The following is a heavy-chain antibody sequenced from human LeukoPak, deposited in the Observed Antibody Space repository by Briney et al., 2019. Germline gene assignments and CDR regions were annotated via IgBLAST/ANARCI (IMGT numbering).Heavy chain of an antibody. CDR3: ARESVGAFDY. CDR1: GYTLTELS. J-gene: IGHJ4*02. V-gene: IGHV1-24*01. D-gene: IGHD1-26*01. Sequence: GASVKVSCKVSGYTLTELSMHWVRQAPGKGLEWMGGFDPEDGETIYAQKFQGRVTMTRDTSTSTVYMELSSLRSEDTAVYYCARESVGAFDYWGQGTLVTVSS. CDR2: FDPEDGET.